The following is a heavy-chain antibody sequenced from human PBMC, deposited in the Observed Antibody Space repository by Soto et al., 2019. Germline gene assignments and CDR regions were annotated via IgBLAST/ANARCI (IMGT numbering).Heavy chain of an antibody. CDR3: AKELLVATRLGRSFFDY. CDR2: ISWNSGSI. Sequence: HPGGSLRLSCAASGFTFDDYAMHWVRQAPGKGLEWVSGISWNSGSIGYADSVKGRFTISRDNAKNSLYLQMNSLRAEDTALYYCAKELLVATRLGRSFFDYWGQGTLVTVSS. V-gene: IGHV3-9*01. CDR1: GFTFDDYA. J-gene: IGHJ4*02. D-gene: IGHD5-12*01.